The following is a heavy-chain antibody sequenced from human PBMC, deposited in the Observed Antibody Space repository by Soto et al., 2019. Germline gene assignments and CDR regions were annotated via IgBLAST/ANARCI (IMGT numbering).Heavy chain of an antibody. CDR3: ARSLADYSNLDH. V-gene: IGHV1-3*05. CDR2: INAGNGDT. Sequence: QVQFVQSGAEEKKPGASVKIACKASGYTFTAYAIHWVCQAPGQGLEWMGRINAGNGDTVYSQKFQDRVTVTRDTSATTVYVELNSLTSEDTAVFFCARSLADYSNLDHWGRGTLVTVSS. J-gene: IGHJ4*02. CDR1: GYTFTAYA. D-gene: IGHD4-4*01.